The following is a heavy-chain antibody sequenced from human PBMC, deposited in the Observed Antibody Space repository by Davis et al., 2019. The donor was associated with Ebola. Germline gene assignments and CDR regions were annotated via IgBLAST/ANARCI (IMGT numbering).Heavy chain of an antibody. CDR2: IYYSGST. D-gene: IGHD3-10*01. J-gene: IGHJ4*02. Sequence: PSETLSLTCTVSGGSISSYYWSWIRQPPGKGLEWIGYIYYSGSTNYNPSLKSRVTISVDTSKNQFSLKLSSVTAADTAVYYCARETVRGTGVNWGQGTLVTVSS. CDR3: ARETVRGTGVN. V-gene: IGHV4-59*01. CDR1: GGSISSYY.